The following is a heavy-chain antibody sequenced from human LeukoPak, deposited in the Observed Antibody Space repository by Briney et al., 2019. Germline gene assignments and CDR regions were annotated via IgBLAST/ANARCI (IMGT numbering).Heavy chain of an antibody. CDR1: GFIFSDYY. Sequence: PGGSLRLSCAASGFIFSDYYMTWIRQAPGKGLEWVAHIDVRGDSILYADSVKVRFTISRDSAKDSLYLQMHSLRVEDTAVYYCAREDNVWNLLYNYYMDVWGKGTTVTVSS. D-gene: IGHD1-1*01. CDR2: IDVRGDSI. V-gene: IGHV3-11*01. J-gene: IGHJ6*03. CDR3: AREDNVWNLLYNYYMDV.